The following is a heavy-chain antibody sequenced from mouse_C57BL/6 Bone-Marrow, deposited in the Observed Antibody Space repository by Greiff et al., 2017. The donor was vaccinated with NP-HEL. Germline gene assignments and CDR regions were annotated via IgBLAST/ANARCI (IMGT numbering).Heavy chain of an antibody. D-gene: IGHD2-1*01. Sequence: QVQLKESGAELVKPGASVKMSCKASGYTFTTYPIEWVKQNHGKSLEWIGNFHPYNDDTDYNEKFKNKATLTVEKSSSTVYLELSRLTSDDSSVYDCARGGNYWYYFDYWGQGTTLTVSS. CDR1: GYTFTTYP. CDR3: ARGGNYWYYFDY. V-gene: IGHV1-47*01. J-gene: IGHJ2*01. CDR2: FHPYNDDT.